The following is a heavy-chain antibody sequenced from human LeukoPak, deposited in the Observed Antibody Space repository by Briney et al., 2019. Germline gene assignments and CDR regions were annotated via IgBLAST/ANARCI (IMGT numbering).Heavy chain of an antibody. V-gene: IGHV4-59*02. Sequence: SETLSLTCTVSGASVSSYYYSRIRQPPGKGLEWIGYIYQSGGTNYNPSLKSRGTISVDTPKNQVSLRLTSVSAADTAVYYCARGSSSGWPGGMFLRHWGQGTPVTVSS. CDR2: IYQSGGT. D-gene: IGHD6-19*01. CDR3: ARGSSSGWPGGMFLRH. CDR1: GASVSSYY. J-gene: IGHJ1*01.